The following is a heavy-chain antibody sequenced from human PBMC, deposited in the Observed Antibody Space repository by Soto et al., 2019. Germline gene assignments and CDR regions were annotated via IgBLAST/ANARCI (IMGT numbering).Heavy chain of an antibody. CDR1: GGSISSSGYY. CDR3: VYYYDSSGPYFDY. J-gene: IGHJ4*02. V-gene: IGHV4-39*01. Sequence: SETLSLTCTVSGGSISSSGYYWGWIRQPPGKGLEWIGTIYYSGSTYYNPSLKSRVTISVDTSKNQFSLKLSSVTAADTAVYYCVYYYDSSGPYFDYWGQGTLVTVSS. D-gene: IGHD3-22*01. CDR2: IYYSGST.